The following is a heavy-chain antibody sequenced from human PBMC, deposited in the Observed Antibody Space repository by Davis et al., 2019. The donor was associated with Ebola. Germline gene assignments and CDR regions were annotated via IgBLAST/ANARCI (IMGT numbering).Heavy chain of an antibody. D-gene: IGHD5-18*01. CDR1: GYTFTSYG. J-gene: IGHJ4*02. Sequence: ASVKVSCKASGYTFTSYGISWVRQAPGQGLEWMGWISGYNGNTKFAQKLQGRVTMPTDTPTSTAYMELRSLRSDDTAVYYCARVIISDTVIAYYFDYWGQGTLVTVSS. CDR3: ARVIISDTVIAYYFDY. V-gene: IGHV1-18*01. CDR2: ISGYNGNT.